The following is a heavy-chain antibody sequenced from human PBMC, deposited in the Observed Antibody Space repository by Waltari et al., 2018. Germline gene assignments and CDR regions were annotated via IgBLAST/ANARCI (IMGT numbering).Heavy chain of an antibody. CDR2: INTGNGDP. J-gene: IGHJ4*02. CDR1: GYTFISYA. V-gene: IGHV1-3*04. Sequence: QVQFVQSGAELKKPGASVRLFCRTSGYTFISYAIHWVRQAPGQRLEWMGWINTGNGDPNYSQKFQGIVTIARDTFARTAYIDLSSLTSEDTAVYYCARGGRLPFFDFWGQGTLVTVSS. D-gene: IGHD2-15*01. CDR3: ARGGRLPFFDF.